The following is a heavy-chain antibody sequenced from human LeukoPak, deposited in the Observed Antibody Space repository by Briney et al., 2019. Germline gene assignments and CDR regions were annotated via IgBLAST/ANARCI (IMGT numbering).Heavy chain of an antibody. CDR1: GYTFTGYY. CDR3: AAEIYGGNTDCCTFDF. Sequence: ASVKVSCKASGYTFTGYYMHWVRQAPGQGLEWMGWINPNSGGTNYAQKFQGRVTMTRDTSISTAYMELSRLRSDDTAVYYCAAEIYGGNTDCCTFDFWGPGTPVTVSS. CDR2: INPNSGGT. V-gene: IGHV1-2*02. J-gene: IGHJ3*01. D-gene: IGHD4-23*01.